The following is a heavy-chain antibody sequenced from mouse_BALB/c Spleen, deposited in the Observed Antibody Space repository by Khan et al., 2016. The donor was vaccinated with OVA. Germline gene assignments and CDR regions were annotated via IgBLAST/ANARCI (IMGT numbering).Heavy chain of an antibody. CDR3: TRLAYYYDSEGFAY. CDR1: GFTFSTYG. Sequence: VQLKESGGDLVKPGGSLKLSCAASGFTFSTYGMSWVRQAPDKRLEWVATVSTGGSYTYYPASVKGRFTISRDNAKNTLYLQMSGLRSEDTAMFYCTRLAYYYDSEGFAYWGQGTLVTVSA. V-gene: IGHV5-6*01. CDR2: VSTGGSYT. J-gene: IGHJ3*01. D-gene: IGHD1-1*01.